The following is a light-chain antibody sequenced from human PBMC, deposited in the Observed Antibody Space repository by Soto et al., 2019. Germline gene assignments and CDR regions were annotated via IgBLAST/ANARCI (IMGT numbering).Light chain of an antibody. CDR3: SSFTRDATLI. CDR2: EVV. V-gene: IGLV2-14*01. CDR1: SRDIGTYKY. Sequence: QYVLTQPASVSGSTGESITISCNGSSRDIGTYKYVSWYQQRPDKAPRLMIYEVVNRPSGISDRFSGSKSGNTASLTISDLQPEDDADYYCSSFTRDATLIFGGGTQLTVL. J-gene: IGLJ2*01.